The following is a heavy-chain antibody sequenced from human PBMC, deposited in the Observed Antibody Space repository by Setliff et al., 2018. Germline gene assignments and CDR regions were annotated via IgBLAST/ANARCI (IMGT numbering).Heavy chain of an antibody. CDR2: INHTGST. CDR1: GGSFSGYY. Sequence: SETLSLTCAVYGGSFSGYYWSWIRQPPGKGLEWIGEINHTGSTNYSPSLKSRVTISVDTSKNQFSLKLTSVTAADTAVYYCARQPYSTTYYYYYYYMDVWGKGTTVTVSS. D-gene: IGHD6-13*01. V-gene: IGHV4-34*01. J-gene: IGHJ6*03. CDR3: ARQPYSTTYYYYYYYMDV.